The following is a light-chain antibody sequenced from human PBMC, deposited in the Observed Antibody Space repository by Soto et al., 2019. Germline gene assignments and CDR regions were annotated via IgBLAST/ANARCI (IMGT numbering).Light chain of an antibody. Sequence: DIQMPQYPSSLSASVGDRVTITCRASQGISNYLAWNQQKPGKVPKLLIYAASTLQSGVPSRFSGSGSGTDFTLTISRLQPEDVATCYCQKYNSAPMYTFGQGTKLESK. J-gene: IGKJ2*01. V-gene: IGKV1-27*01. CDR2: AAS. CDR3: QKYNSAPMYT. CDR1: QGISNY.